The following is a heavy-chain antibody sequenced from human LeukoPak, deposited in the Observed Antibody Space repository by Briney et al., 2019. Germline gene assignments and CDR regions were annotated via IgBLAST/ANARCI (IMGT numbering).Heavy chain of an antibody. Sequence: SQTLSLTCAISGDSVSSNSAAWNWIRQSPSRGPEWLGRTYYRSKWYNGYAVSVKSRITINPDTSKNQFSLQLNSVTPEDTAVYYCARDRIVASYYYYGTDVWGQGTTVTVSS. J-gene: IGHJ6*02. CDR3: ARDRIVASYYYYGTDV. CDR1: GDSVSSNSAA. V-gene: IGHV6-1*01. D-gene: IGHD5-12*01. CDR2: TYYRSKWYN.